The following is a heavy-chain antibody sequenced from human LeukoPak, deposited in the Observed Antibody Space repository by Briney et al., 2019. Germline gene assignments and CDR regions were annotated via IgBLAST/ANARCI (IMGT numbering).Heavy chain of an antibody. Sequence: ESGPTLVKPTQTLTLTCTFSGFSLSTSGVGVGWIRQPPGKALEWPALIYWNDDKRYSPSLKSRLTITKDTSKNQVVLTMTNMDPVDTATYYCAHSDTTTVKNNWFDPWGQGTLVTVSS. V-gene: IGHV2-5*01. CDR3: AHSDTTTVKNNWFDP. CDR1: GFSLSTSGVG. J-gene: IGHJ5*02. D-gene: IGHD4-11*01. CDR2: IYWNDDK.